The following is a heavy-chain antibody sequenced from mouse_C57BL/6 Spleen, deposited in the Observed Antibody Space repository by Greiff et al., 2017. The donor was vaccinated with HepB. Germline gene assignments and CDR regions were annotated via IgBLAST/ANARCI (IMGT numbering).Heavy chain of an antibody. Sequence: EVKLMESGPGLVKPSQSLSLTCSVTGYSITSGYYWNWIRQFPGNKLEWMGYISYDGSNNYNPSLKNRISITRDTSKNQFFLKLNYVTTEDTATYYCARGLRLGYYFDYWGQGTTLTVSS. D-gene: IGHD3-2*02. CDR2: ISYDGSN. V-gene: IGHV3-6*01. J-gene: IGHJ2*01. CDR1: GYSITSGYY. CDR3: ARGLRLGYYFDY.